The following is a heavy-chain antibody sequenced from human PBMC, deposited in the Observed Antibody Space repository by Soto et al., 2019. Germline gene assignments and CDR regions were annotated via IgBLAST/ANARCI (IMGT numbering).Heavy chain of an antibody. CDR3: AKVGCTNGVCYNSGFFDY. Sequence: GGSLRLSCAASGFTFSSYAMSWVRQAPGKGLEWVSAISGSGGSTYYADSVKGRFTISRDNSKNTLYLQMNSLRAEDTAVYYCAKVGCTNGVCYNSGFFDYWGQGTLVTVSS. CDR2: ISGSGGST. V-gene: IGHV3-23*01. J-gene: IGHJ4*02. D-gene: IGHD2-8*01. CDR1: GFTFSSYA.